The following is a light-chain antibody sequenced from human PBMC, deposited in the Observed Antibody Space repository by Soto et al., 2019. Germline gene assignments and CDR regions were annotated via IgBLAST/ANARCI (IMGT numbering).Light chain of an antibody. CDR2: WAS. Sequence: DIVMTQSPDSLAVSLGERATINCKSSQSVLFSSNNNNRLAWYQQKPGQPPKLLIYWASTRESGVPDRFSGTGSGTDFTLTISSLQAEDGAVYYCQQYYSIPWTFGQGTKVEIK. CDR3: QQYYSIPWT. V-gene: IGKV4-1*01. J-gene: IGKJ1*01. CDR1: QSVLFSSNNNNR.